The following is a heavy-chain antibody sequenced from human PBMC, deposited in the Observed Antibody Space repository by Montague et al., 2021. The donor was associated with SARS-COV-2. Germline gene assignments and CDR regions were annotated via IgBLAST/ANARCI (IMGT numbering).Heavy chain of an antibody. CDR3: ARVGRDSAILPIAIHYGMDV. Sequence: SLRLSCAASRFTVSSNYMTWVRQAPGKGLEWVSVIYSGGSTYYADSVKGRFTISRDNSKNTLYLQLNSLRAEDMAVYYCARVGRDSAILPIAIHYGMDVWGQGTTVTVSS. V-gene: IGHV3-53*01. D-gene: IGHD2-2*01. J-gene: IGHJ6*02. CDR2: IYSGGST. CDR1: RFTVSSNY.